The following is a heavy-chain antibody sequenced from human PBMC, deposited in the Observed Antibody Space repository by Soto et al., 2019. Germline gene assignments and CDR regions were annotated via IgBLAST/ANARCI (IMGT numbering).Heavy chain of an antibody. CDR2: IRSKAYGGTT. CDR3: TTNYYHRGGYDNWFDP. D-gene: IGHD3-22*01. V-gene: IGHV3-49*03. Sequence: GGSLRLSCTTSGFTFGDYAMSWFRQAPGKGLEWVGFIRSKAYGGTTEYAASVKGRFTISRDDSKSIAYLQMNSLKTEDTAVYYCTTNYYHRGGYDNWFDPWGQGTLVTVSS. J-gene: IGHJ5*02. CDR1: GFTFGDYA.